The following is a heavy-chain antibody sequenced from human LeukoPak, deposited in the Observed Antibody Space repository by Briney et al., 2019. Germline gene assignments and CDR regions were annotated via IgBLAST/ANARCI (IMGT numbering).Heavy chain of an antibody. Sequence: ASVKVSCKASGYTFTSYYMHWVRQAPGQGLEWMGIINPSGGSTSYAQKFQGRVTMTRDTSTSTAYMELRSLRSDDTAVYYCARGQWYYDYVWGAPNPFDYWGQGTLVTVSS. V-gene: IGHV1-46*01. CDR2: INPSGGST. CDR1: GYTFTSYY. D-gene: IGHD3-16*01. CDR3: ARGQWYYDYVWGAPNPFDY. J-gene: IGHJ4*02.